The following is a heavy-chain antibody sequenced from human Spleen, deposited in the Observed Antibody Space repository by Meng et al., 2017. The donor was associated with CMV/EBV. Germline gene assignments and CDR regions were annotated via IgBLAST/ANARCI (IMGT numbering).Heavy chain of an antibody. Sequence: GESLKISCAASGFTFSSYSMNWVRQAPGKGLEWVSSISSSSSYIYYADSVKGRFTISRDNAKNSLYLQMDSLRAEDTAVYYCAKTWITVITITIDYWGHGTLVTVSS. J-gene: IGHJ4*01. CDR2: ISSSSSYI. D-gene: IGHD4-17*01. CDR3: AKTWITVITITIDY. V-gene: IGHV3-21*04. CDR1: GFTFSSYS.